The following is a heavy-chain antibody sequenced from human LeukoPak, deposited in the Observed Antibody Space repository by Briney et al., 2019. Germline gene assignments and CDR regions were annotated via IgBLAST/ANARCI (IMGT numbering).Heavy chain of an antibody. CDR3: PRDTGGYDY. Sequence: GGSLRLSCAASGFTFSTYWMSWVRQAPGKGLEWVANIKQDGSEKYYVDSVKSRFTISRDNAKNSLYLQMNSLRAEDTAMYYFPRDTGGYDYWGQGTLVTVSS. D-gene: IGHD2-8*02. CDR1: GFTFSTYW. J-gene: IGHJ4*02. V-gene: IGHV3-7*01. CDR2: IKQDGSEK.